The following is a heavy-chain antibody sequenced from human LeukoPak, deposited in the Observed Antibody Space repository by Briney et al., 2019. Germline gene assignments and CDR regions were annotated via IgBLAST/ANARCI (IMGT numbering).Heavy chain of an antibody. CDR3: ARMYYDSSGYYSYFDY. Sequence: ASVKVSCKASGYTFTNYAMNWVRQAPGQGLEWMGWISAYNGNTNYAQKLQGRVTMTTDTSTSTAYMELRSLRSDDTAVYYCARMYYDSSGYYSYFDYWGQGTLVTVSS. CDR1: GYTFTNYA. V-gene: IGHV1-18*01. CDR2: ISAYNGNT. J-gene: IGHJ4*02. D-gene: IGHD3-22*01.